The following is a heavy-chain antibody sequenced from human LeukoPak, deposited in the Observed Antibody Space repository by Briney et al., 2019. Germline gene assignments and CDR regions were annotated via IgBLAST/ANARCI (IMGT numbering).Heavy chain of an antibody. CDR2: INHSGST. Sequence: HSETLSLTCAVYGGSFSGYYWSWIRQPPGKGLEWIGEINHSGSTNYNPSLKSRVTISVDTSKNQFSLKLSSVTAADTAVYYCARGWDDDTSLGFDYWGQGTLVTVSS. V-gene: IGHV4-34*01. J-gene: IGHJ4*02. CDR1: GGSFSGYY. CDR3: ARGWDDDTSLGFDY. D-gene: IGHD1-1*01.